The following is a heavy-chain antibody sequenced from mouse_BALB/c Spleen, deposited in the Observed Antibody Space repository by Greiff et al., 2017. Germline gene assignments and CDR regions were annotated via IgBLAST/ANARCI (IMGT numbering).Heavy chain of an antibody. V-gene: IGHV5-6-3*01. J-gene: IGHJ2*01. CDR1: GFTFSSYG. Sequence: EVQVVESGGGLVQPGGSLKLSCAASGFTFSSYGMSWVRQTPDKRLELVATINSNGGSTYYPDSVKGRFTISRDNAKNTLYLQMSSLKSEDTAMYYCARDHHYYGSIDYWGQGTTLTVSS. CDR2: INSNGGST. D-gene: IGHD1-1*01. CDR3: ARDHHYYGSIDY.